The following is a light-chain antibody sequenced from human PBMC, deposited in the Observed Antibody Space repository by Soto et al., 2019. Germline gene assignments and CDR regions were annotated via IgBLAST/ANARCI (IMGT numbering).Light chain of an antibody. CDR1: STDGGYSNT. V-gene: IGLV2-23*01. Sequence: QSALTQPASVSGSPGQWITISCTGTSTDGGYSNTVPWYQQHPGKAPKLIIYEGSERPSGVSNRFSGSKSGNTASLTISGLQAEDEDDYYCCSKAGSSTYVFGTGTKLTVL. CDR3: CSKAGSSTYV. CDR2: EGS. J-gene: IGLJ1*01.